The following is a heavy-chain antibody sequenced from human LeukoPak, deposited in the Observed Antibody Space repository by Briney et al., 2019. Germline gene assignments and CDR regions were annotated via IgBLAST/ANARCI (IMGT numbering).Heavy chain of an antibody. Sequence: GGSLRLSCAASGFTSSSYSMNWVRHAPGKGLEWVSSISSSSSYIYYADSVKGRFTISRDNAKNSLYLQMNSLGAEDTAVYYCARGDSNGDYYYYGMDVWGQGTTVTVSS. CDR1: GFTSSSYS. J-gene: IGHJ6*02. D-gene: IGHD4-11*01. CDR3: ARGDSNGDYYYYGMDV. V-gene: IGHV3-21*01. CDR2: ISSSSSYI.